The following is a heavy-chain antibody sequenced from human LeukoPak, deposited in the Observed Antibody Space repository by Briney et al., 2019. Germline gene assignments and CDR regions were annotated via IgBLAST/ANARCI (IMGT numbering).Heavy chain of an antibody. CDR3: ARAYGSGSDYYFDY. CDR1: GGSISSSSYY. CDR2: IYYSGST. D-gene: IGHD3-10*01. V-gene: IGHV4-39*07. Sequence: PSETLSLTCTVSGGSISSSSYYWGWIRQPPGKGLEWIGTIYYSGSTYYNPSLKSRVTISVDTSKNQFSLKLSSVTAADTAVYYCARAYGSGSDYYFDYWGQGTLVTVSS. J-gene: IGHJ4*02.